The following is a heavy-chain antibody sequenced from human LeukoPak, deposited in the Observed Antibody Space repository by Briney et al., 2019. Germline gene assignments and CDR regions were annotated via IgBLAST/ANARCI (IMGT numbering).Heavy chain of an antibody. V-gene: IGHV6-1*01. J-gene: IGHJ3*02. Sequence: SQTLSLTCVISGDSVSSNSAAWNWIRQSPSRGLEWLGRTYFRSRWYYDYAVSLKGRITINPDTSKNQFSLQLRSVIPEDTSLYYCARDSGYGFDVLDIWGKGTMVPVSS. CDR2: TYFRSRWYY. CDR3: ARDSGYGFDVLDI. CDR1: GDSVSSNSAA. D-gene: IGHD5-12*01.